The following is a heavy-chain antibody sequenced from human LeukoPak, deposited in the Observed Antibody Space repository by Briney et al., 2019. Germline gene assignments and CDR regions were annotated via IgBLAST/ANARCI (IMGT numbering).Heavy chain of an antibody. CDR1: GFTFSSYA. J-gene: IGHJ4*02. Sequence: GGSLRLSCAASGFTFSSYAMSWIRQAPGKGLEWVSYISSSGSTIYYADSVKGRFTISRDNAKNSLYLQMNSLRAEDTAVYYCARDLVSRDGYNLDYWGQGTLVTVSS. V-gene: IGHV3-11*04. D-gene: IGHD5-24*01. CDR3: ARDLVSRDGYNLDY. CDR2: ISSSGSTI.